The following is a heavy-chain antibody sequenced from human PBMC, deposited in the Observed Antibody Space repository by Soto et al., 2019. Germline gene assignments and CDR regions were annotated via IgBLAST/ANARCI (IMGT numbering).Heavy chain of an antibody. Sequence: ASVKVSCRTSGDNFKKNVFTWVRQAPGQGLEWMGGTIPALGKTHYIEKFQGRVTITVDDATRTVYMEVRDLTSEDTAIYYCARGPFRPSAMDVWGQGTTVTVSS. J-gene: IGHJ6*02. D-gene: IGHD3-10*01. CDR2: TIPALGKT. CDR1: GDNFKKNV. CDR3: ARGPFRPSAMDV. V-gene: IGHV1-69*10.